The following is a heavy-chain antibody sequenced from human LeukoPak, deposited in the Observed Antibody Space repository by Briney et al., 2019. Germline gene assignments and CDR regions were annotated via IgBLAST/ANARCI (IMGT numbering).Heavy chain of an antibody. J-gene: IGHJ4*02. CDR3: ARGPYCSGGSCLPDFDY. V-gene: IGHV4-59*01. D-gene: IGHD2-15*01. Sequence: KPSETLSLTCTVSGGSISSYYWSWIRQPPGKGLEWIGYIYYSGSTNYNPSLKSRVTISVDTSKNQFSLKLSSVTAADTAVYYCARGPYCSGGSCLPDFDYWGRGTLVTVSS. CDR2: IYYSGST. CDR1: GGSISSYY.